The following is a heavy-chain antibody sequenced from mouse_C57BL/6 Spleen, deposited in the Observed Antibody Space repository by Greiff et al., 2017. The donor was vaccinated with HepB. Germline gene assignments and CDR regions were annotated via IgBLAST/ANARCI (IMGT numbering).Heavy chain of an antibody. CDR2: ISSGISTI. CDR3: ARRGSSFYYFDY. Sequence: EVKLMESGGGLVKPGGSLKLSCAASGFTFSDYGMHWVRQAPEKGLEWVAYISSGISTIYYTDTVKGRCTISRDNAKNTLFLQMTSMRSEDTAMYYCARRGSSFYYFDYWGQGTTLTVSS. D-gene: IGHD1-1*01. V-gene: IGHV5-17*01. J-gene: IGHJ2*01. CDR1: GFTFSDYG.